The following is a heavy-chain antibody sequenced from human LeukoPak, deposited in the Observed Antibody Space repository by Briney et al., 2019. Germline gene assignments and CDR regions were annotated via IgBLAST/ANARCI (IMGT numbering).Heavy chain of an antibody. CDR2: ISDDGTDT. Sequence: GGSLRLSCEASGFTFSTYSMHWVRQSPGKGLEWVAVISDDGTDTFYGDSVKGRFTISRDNSKKTLYLQMNSLRGDETSVYYCTRGTGRGVQKYSDYWGQGTLVTVSS. CDR3: TRGTGRGVQKYSDY. D-gene: IGHD1-14*01. J-gene: IGHJ4*02. V-gene: IGHV3-30*04. CDR1: GFTFSTYS.